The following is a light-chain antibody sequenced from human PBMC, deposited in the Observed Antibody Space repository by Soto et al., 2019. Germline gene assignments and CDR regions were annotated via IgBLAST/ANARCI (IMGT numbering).Light chain of an antibody. CDR3: QQNYNTLPIT. CDR1: QNMNSY. CDR2: ATS. V-gene: IGKV1-39*01. Sequence: DIQMTQSPYSLSASVGDRVTITCRASQNMNSYLNWYQHKPGNAPKLLIYATSSLQSGVPSRFSGSGSGTDFTLTISSLHLEDFATYYCQQNYNTLPITFGQGTRLEIK. J-gene: IGKJ5*01.